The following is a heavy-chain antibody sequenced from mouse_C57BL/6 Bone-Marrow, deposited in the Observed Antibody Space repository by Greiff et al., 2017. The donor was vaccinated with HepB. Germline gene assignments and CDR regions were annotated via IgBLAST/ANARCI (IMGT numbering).Heavy chain of an antibody. D-gene: IGHD2-4*01. CDR3: TTGLFGV. Sequence: VQLQQSGAELVRPGASVKLSCTASGFNIKDDYMHWVKQRPEQGLEWIGWIDPENGDTEYATKFQGKATITADTSSNTAYLQLSSLTSEDTAVYYCTTGLFGVWGTGTTVTVSS. J-gene: IGHJ1*03. CDR2: IDPENGDT. CDR1: GFNIKDDY. V-gene: IGHV14-4*01.